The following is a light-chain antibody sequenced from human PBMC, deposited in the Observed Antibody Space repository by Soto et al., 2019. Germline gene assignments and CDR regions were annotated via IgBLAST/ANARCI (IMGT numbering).Light chain of an antibody. Sequence: QSALTQPASVSGSPGQSITISCTGTSSDIGGYNFVSWYQHHPGKAPKLMIYEVNNRPSGVPDRFSGSKSGTSASLVISGLQSEDEAEYFCAGWDGSLKGFVFGTGTKLTVL. V-gene: IGLV2-14*01. CDR3: AGWDGSLKGFV. J-gene: IGLJ1*01. CDR2: EVN. CDR1: SSDIGGYNF.